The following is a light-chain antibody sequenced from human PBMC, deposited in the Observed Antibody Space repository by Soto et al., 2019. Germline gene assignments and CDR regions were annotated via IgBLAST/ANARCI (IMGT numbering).Light chain of an antibody. V-gene: IGKV3-20*01. CDR1: QSVSTNQ. J-gene: IGKJ1*01. CDR2: SAT. CDR3: QVYGIAPWA. Sequence: ELVMTQSPATLSVSPGERAILSCRASQSVSTNQLAWYQQKRGQAPRLVFHSATTRANAFPARFSGSGSGTDFTLTIYRLEPEDFAVYYCQVYGIAPWAFGRGTKVDIK.